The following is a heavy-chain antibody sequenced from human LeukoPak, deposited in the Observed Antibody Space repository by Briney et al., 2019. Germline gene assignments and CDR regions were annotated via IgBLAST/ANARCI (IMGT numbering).Heavy chain of an antibody. J-gene: IGHJ4*02. CDR1: GGSISSGDYY. D-gene: IGHD3-3*01. CDR2: IYYSGST. V-gene: IGHV4-30-4*08. CDR3: ARAGDFWSGYSIDY. Sequence: MPSETLSLTCTVSGGSISSGDYYWSWIRQPPGKGLEWIGYIYYSGSTYYNPSLKSRVTISVDTSKNQFSLKLSSVTAADTAVYYCARAGDFWSGYSIDYWGQGTLVTVSS.